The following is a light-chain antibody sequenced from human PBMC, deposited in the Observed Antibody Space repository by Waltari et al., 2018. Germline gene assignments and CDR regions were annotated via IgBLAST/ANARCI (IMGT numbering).Light chain of an antibody. CDR3: AAWDDSLNGPL. Sequence: QSVLTQPPSASGTPGQRVTIPCSGRSSNIGTNTVNWYQQLPGTAPKLLIYSNNQRPSGVPDRFSGSKSGTSASLAISGLQSEDEADYYCAAWDDSLNGPLFGGGTKLTVL. V-gene: IGLV1-44*01. J-gene: IGLJ2*01. CDR2: SNN. CDR1: SSNIGTNT.